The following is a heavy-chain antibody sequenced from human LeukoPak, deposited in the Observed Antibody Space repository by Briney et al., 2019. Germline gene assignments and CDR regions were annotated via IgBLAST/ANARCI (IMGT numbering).Heavy chain of an antibody. CDR3: ARDHSVLVAAIGSAPAFDV. J-gene: IGHJ3*01. D-gene: IGHD2-21*02. CDR1: GFTFSTYS. V-gene: IGHV3-48*01. Sequence: GGSLRLSCAASGFTFSTYSLNWVRQAPGKGLEWVSYVCRDGSSKSYADSLKGRFTISRDNARNALFLQINSLGVEDTAVYYCARDHSVLVAAIGSAPAFDVWGHGTMVIVSP. CDR2: VCRDGSSK.